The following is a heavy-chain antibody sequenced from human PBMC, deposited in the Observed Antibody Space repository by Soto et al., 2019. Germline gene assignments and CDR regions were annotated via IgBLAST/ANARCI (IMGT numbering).Heavy chain of an antibody. J-gene: IGHJ6*02. D-gene: IGHD2-8*01. CDR2: ISYDGTNN. CDR3: AKVRLYFYYYYGMDV. Sequence: GGSLSLSCAASGFTFSAYAMHWVRQAPGKGLEWVAVISYDGTNNYYADSVKGRFTISRDNSKNTLYLQMNSLRAEDTAVYYCAKVRLYFYYYYGMDVWGQGTTVTVSS. V-gene: IGHV3-30-3*01. CDR1: GFTFSAYA.